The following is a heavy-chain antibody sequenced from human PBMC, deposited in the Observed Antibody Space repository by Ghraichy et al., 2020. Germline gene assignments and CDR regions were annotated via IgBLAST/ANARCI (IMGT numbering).Heavy chain of an antibody. CDR3: AKDPSYYYYDTNFDS. J-gene: IGHJ4*02. Sequence: GESLNISCAASGFTFNNYAMSWVRQAPGKGLEWVSSVRGSGDDTYYADSVKGRFTISRDNSKNTLYLQMNSLRAEDTAVYFCAKDPSYYYYDTNFDSWGQGTRVTVSS. D-gene: IGHD3-22*01. V-gene: IGHV3-23*01. CDR1: GFTFNNYA. CDR2: VRGSGDDT.